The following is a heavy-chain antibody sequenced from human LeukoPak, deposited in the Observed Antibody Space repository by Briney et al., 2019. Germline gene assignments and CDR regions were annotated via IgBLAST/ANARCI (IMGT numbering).Heavy chain of an antibody. D-gene: IGHD6-19*01. CDR1: GFTFSSYG. Sequence: GGSLRLSCAASGFTFSSYGMHWVRQAPGKGLEWVAVISYDGSNKYYADSVKGRFTISRDNSKNTLYLQMDSLRAEDTAVYYCAKLLTVAGSFDYWGQGTLVTVSS. J-gene: IGHJ4*02. CDR3: AKLLTVAGSFDY. CDR2: ISYDGSNK. V-gene: IGHV3-30*18.